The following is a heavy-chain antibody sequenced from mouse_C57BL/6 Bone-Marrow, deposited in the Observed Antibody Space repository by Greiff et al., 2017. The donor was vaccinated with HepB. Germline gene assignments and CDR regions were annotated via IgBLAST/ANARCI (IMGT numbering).Heavy chain of an antibody. J-gene: IGHJ2*01. Sequence: EVQGVESGAELVRPGASVKLSCTASGFNIKDDYMHWVKQRPEQGLEWIGWIDPENGDTEYASKFQGKATITADTSSNTAYLQLSSLTSEDTAVYYCLTPYYFDYWGQGTTLTVSS. CDR3: LTPYYFDY. CDR2: IDPENGDT. CDR1: GFNIKDDY. V-gene: IGHV14-4*01.